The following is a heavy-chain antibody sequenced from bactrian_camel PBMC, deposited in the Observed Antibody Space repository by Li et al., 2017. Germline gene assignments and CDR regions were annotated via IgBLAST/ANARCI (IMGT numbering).Heavy chain of an antibody. J-gene: IGHJ4*01. V-gene: IGHV3S40*01. CDR3: AAGPWYTDEYKY. Sequence: VQLVESGGGLVQPGGSLILSCAASGFTFSGSAMTWVRQAPGKGLEWVSAINSGGDSTYYADSVKGRFTISRDNAKNTVYLQMSSLQSEDTALYYCAAGPWYTDEYKYWGQGTQVTVS. D-gene: IGHD6*01. CDR1: GFTFSGSA. CDR2: INSGGDST.